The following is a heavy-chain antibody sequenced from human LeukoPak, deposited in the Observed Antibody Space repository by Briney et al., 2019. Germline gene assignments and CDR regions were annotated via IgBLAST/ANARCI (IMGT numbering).Heavy chain of an antibody. D-gene: IGHD3-10*01. V-gene: IGHV1-8*01. CDR1: GYTFTSHD. CDR2: MNPNSGNT. J-gene: IGHJ6*02. CDR3: ARGLVRGRFDRDV. Sequence: ASVKVSCKASGYTFTSHDIDWVRQATGQGLEWMGWMNPNSGNTGYAQKFQGRVTMTRDTSISTVYMELSSLTSEDTAVYYCARGLVRGRFDRDVWGQGTTVTVSS.